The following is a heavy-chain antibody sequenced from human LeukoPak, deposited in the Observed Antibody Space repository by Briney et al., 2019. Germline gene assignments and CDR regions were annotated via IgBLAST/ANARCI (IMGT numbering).Heavy chain of an antibody. V-gene: IGHV1-2*02. Sequence: ASVKVSCKASGYTFTGYYMHWVRQAPGQGLEWMGWINPNSGGTNYAQKFQGRVTMTRDTSINTAYMELSRLRSDDTAVYYCARDYYDFWSGYYSGWFDPWGQGTLVTVSS. CDR1: GYTFTGYY. CDR3: ARDYYDFWSGYYSGWFDP. D-gene: IGHD3-3*01. J-gene: IGHJ5*02. CDR2: INPNSGGT.